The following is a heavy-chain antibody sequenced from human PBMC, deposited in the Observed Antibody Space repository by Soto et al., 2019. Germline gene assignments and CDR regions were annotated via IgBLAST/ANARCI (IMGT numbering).Heavy chain of an antibody. V-gene: IGHV4-4*07. D-gene: IGHD3-9*01. CDR2: IYTSGST. CDR3: AREDSYYDILTGYYRVPYFDY. Sequence: LSLTCTAPRGSISSYYWSWIRQPAGKGLEGIGLIYTSGSTNYSPARKSRVTKSGDTSKNQFSLKLSSVNAEDTAVYYCAREDSYYDILTGYYRVPYFDYWGQGTLVTVSS. CDR1: RGSISSYY. J-gene: IGHJ4*02.